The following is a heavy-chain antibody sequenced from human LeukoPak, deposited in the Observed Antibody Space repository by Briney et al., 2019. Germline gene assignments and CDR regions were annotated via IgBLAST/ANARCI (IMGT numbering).Heavy chain of an antibody. CDR2: ISGDGGST. Sequence: GGSLRLSCAASGFTFDDYAMHWVRQAPGKGLEWVSLISGDGGSTYYADSVKGRFTISRDNSKNSLYLQMNSLRTEDTALDYCAKDKRIQLWLHYFDYWGQGTLVTVSS. CDR1: GFTFDDYA. D-gene: IGHD5-18*01. V-gene: IGHV3-43*02. CDR3: AKDKRIQLWLHYFDY. J-gene: IGHJ4*02.